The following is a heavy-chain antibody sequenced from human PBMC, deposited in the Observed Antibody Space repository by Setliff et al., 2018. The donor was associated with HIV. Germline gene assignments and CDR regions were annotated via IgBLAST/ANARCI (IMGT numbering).Heavy chain of an antibody. V-gene: IGHV4-34*10. CDR2: INHSGIT. CDR3: ARSPGGGRLPYFFDF. CDR1: GASFSGYY. J-gene: IGHJ4*02. Sequence: SETLSLTCAVYGASFSGYYWAWIRQSPERGLEFIGEINHSGITNYNPSLKSRVTLSRDASKNQFFLKLTSVTAADTAIYYCARSPGGGRLPYFFDFWGQGTLVTVS. D-gene: IGHD2-15*01.